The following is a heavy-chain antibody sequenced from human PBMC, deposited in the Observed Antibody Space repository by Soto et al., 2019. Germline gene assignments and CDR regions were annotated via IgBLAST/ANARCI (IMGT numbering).Heavy chain of an antibody. CDR1: GGSISSYY. Sequence: QVQLQESGPGLVKPSETLSLTCTVSGGSISSYYWSWIRQPPGKGLDWIGYIYYSGSTNYNPSLKGRVTISVDKYKNQSSMQLSSVSAADTAVYYCARVGHDSSGGRDGATFDIWGQGTMVTVSS. CDR2: IYYSGST. J-gene: IGHJ3*02. CDR3: ARVGHDSSGGRDGATFDI. D-gene: IGHD3-22*01. V-gene: IGHV4-59*01.